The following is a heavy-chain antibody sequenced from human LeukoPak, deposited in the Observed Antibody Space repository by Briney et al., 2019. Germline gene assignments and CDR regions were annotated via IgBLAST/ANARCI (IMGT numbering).Heavy chain of an antibody. CDR1: GYSISSDYY. CDR3: ARDRTAFDI. Sequence: SETLSLTCSVSGYSISSDYYWGWIRQPPGKGLEGIGYICYSGSTNYNPSLKSRVTISVDTSKNQFSLKVNSVTAADTAVYYCARDRTAFDIWGQGTMVTVSS. CDR2: ICYSGST. J-gene: IGHJ3*02. V-gene: IGHV4-38-2*02.